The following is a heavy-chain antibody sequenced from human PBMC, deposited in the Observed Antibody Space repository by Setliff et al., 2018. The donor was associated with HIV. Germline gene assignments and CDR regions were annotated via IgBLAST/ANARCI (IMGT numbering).Heavy chain of an antibody. CDR1: GGSISSHY. Sequence: PSETLSLTCTVSGGSISSHYWSWIRQPPGKGLEWIGHIYTSGSTNYNPSLKSRVTMSVGTSKNQFSLKLSSVTAADTAVYYCARCYYNWFDSWGQGTLVTVSS. CDR2: IYTSGST. CDR3: ARCYYNWFDS. D-gene: IGHD2-21*01. V-gene: IGHV4-4*08. J-gene: IGHJ5*01.